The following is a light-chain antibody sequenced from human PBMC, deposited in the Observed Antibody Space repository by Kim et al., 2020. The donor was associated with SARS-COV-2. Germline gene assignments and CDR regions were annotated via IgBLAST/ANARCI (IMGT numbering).Light chain of an antibody. V-gene: IGKV3-15*01. J-gene: IGKJ4*01. CDR3: QQFNNWPLT. CDR1: QSINAN. CDR2: GAS. Sequence: EIVMTPSPATLSVSPGERATLSCRASQSINANLAWYQQKPGQTPRHLIYGASTRATDVPARFSGRGSGTEFTLTISSLQSEDFAVYYCQQFNNWPLTFGGGTKVGIK.